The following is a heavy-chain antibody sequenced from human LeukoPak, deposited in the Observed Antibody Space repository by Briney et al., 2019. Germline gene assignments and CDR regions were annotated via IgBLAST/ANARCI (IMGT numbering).Heavy chain of an antibody. CDR1: GFSFDDYA. J-gene: IGHJ6*04. Sequence: PGGSLRLSCAASGFSFDDYAMHWVRQAPGKGLEWVSLISWDGGSTNFADSVKGRFTISRDNSKNSLYLQMNSLRAEDTALYYCAKDVSRSKDYYYYGMDVWGKGTTVTVSS. V-gene: IGHV3-43D*04. D-gene: IGHD3-10*01. CDR3: AKDVSRSKDYYYYGMDV. CDR2: ISWDGGST.